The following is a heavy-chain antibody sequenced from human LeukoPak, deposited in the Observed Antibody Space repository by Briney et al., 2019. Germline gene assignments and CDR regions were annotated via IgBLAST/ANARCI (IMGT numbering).Heavy chain of an antibody. CDR1: GGSISNSNYY. D-gene: IGHD3-22*01. Sequence: SETLSLTCTVSGGSISNSNYYWGWIRQPPGKGLEWIGYIYYSGSTNYNPSLKSRVTISVDTSKNQFSLKLSSVTAADTAVYYCARGHHYYDSSGYYYYYYMDVWGKGTTVTISS. J-gene: IGHJ6*03. CDR2: IYYSGST. V-gene: IGHV4-61*05. CDR3: ARGHHYYDSSGYYYYYYMDV.